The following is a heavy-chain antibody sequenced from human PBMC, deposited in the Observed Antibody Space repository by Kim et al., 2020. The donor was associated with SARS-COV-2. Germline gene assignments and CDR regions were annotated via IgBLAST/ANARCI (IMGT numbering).Heavy chain of an antibody. V-gene: IGHV4-61*02. CDR2: IYTSGST. CDR3: AREGQWLVQGEFDY. Sequence: LFLTFTVSGGSISMGSDFLCVFFLFFLKGLEWIGRIYTSGSTNYNPCLKSRFTISVVSSKNQFSLKLSSVTAADTAVYYCAREGQWLVQGEFDYWGQGTLVTVSS. CDR1: GGSISMGSDF. J-gene: IGHJ4*02. D-gene: IGHD6-19*01.